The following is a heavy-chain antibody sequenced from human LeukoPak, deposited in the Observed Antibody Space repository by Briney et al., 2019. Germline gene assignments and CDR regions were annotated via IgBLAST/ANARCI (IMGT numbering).Heavy chain of an antibody. V-gene: IGHV4-39*07. D-gene: IGHD5-24*01. CDR3: ASMAYWYFDL. CDR1: GGSISSSSYY. J-gene: IGHJ2*01. CDR2: IYYSGST. Sequence: SETLSLTCTVSGGSISSSSYYWGWIRQPPGKGLEWIGSIYYSGSTYYNPSLKSRVTISVDTSKNQFSLKLSSVTAADTAVYYCASMAYWYFDLWGRGTLVTVSS.